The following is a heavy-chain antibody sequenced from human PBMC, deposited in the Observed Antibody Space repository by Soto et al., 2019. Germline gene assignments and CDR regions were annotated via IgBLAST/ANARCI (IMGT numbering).Heavy chain of an antibody. Sequence: QVQLVQSGAEVKKPGASVKVSCKASGYTFTTYGITWVRQAPGQGLEWMGWISAYNGNTNYAQKFQGRVTMTTDTTTTTAYMKMRSLRSDDTAVYYCARDLYYGSGGYRWCDPWGQGTLVTVSS. J-gene: IGHJ5*02. CDR2: ISAYNGNT. CDR3: ARDLYYGSGGYRWCDP. V-gene: IGHV1-18*04. D-gene: IGHD3-10*01. CDR1: GYTFTTYG.